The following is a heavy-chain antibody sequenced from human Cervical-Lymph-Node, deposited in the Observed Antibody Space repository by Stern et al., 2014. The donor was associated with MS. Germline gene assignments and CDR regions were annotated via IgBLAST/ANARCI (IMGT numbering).Heavy chain of an antibody. Sequence: VQLGQSGSEVKKPGSSVKVSCKPSGDTFSNYALSWVRQAPGQGLEWVGGLIPFFGATRYGQKFQGRVTITPEESTGTAFMELSNLTSDDTAVYYCALRRSYYVYWGQGTLITVSS. CDR2: LIPFFGAT. CDR3: ALRRSYYVY. D-gene: IGHD4-11*01. CDR1: GDTFSNYA. V-gene: IGHV1-69*01. J-gene: IGHJ4*01.